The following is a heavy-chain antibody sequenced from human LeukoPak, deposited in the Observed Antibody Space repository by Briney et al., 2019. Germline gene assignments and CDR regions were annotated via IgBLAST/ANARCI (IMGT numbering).Heavy chain of an antibody. Sequence: PGGSLRLSCAASGFTFSSYSMNWVRQAPGKGLEWVSSISSSSSYIYYADSVKGRFTISRDNAKNSLYLQMNSLRAEDTAVYYCARTILDYGDPLDYYYGMDVWGQGTTVTVSS. V-gene: IGHV3-21*01. J-gene: IGHJ6*02. CDR2: ISSSSSYI. CDR3: ARTILDYGDPLDYYYGMDV. D-gene: IGHD4-17*01. CDR1: GFTFSSYS.